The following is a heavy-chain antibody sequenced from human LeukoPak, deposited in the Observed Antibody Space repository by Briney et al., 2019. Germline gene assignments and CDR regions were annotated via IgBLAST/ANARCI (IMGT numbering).Heavy chain of an antibody. J-gene: IGHJ4*02. D-gene: IGHD2-2*01. V-gene: IGHV3-9*01. CDR3: ARGGGYCSSTSCYGFDY. CDR2: SSWSSGSI. CDR1: GFTFDDYA. Sequence: PGGALRLSFAASGFTFDDYAMDWVRQAPGKGLEWVSCSSWSSGSIGYADAVKGRFSISRDNDKTSLYLQMNSMRAEDKALYYCARGGGYCSSTSCYGFDYWGQGTLVTVSS.